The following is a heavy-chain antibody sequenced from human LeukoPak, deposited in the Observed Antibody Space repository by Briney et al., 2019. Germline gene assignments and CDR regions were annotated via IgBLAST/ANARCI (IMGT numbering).Heavy chain of an antibody. CDR2: ISSGGSRI. CDR3: AREIGGYNWFDP. J-gene: IGHJ5*02. Sequence: GGSLRLSCAASAFTFNGYEMNWVRLAPGKGLEWVSYISSGGSRIYYADSVKGRFTISRDNAKNSLYLQMNSLRAEDTAVYYCAREIGGYNWFDPWGQGTLVTVSS. V-gene: IGHV3-48*03. D-gene: IGHD3-10*01. CDR1: AFTFNGYE.